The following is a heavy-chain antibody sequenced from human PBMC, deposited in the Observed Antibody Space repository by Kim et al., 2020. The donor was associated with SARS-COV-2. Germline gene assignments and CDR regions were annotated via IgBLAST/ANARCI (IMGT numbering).Heavy chain of an antibody. CDR1: GFIFSDSA. CDR2: IRSKANSYAT. J-gene: IGHJ3*02. D-gene: IGHD6-13*01. V-gene: IGHV3-73*01. CDR3: TRVPPYSNSWWDAFDI. Sequence: GGSLRLSCAASGFIFSDSAIYWVRQASGKGLQWVGRIRSKANSYATAYDVSVKGRFIISRDDSKNTAYLQMNSLKTEDTAIYYCTRVPPYSNSWWDAFDIWGQGTMVTVSS.